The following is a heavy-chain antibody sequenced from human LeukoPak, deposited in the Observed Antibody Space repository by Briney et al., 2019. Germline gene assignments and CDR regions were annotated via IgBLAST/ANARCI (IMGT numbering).Heavy chain of an antibody. CDR1: GGSISSSSYY. J-gene: IGHJ5*02. CDR2: IYYSGST. D-gene: IGHD6-13*01. V-gene: IGHV4-39*01. CDR3: ARHRRIAAAINWFDP. Sequence: SETLSLTCTVSGGSISSSSYYWGWIRQPPGKGLEWIGSIYYSGSTYYNPSLKSRVTISVDTSKNQFSPKLSSVTAADTAVYYCARHRRIAAAINWFDPWGQGTLVTVSS.